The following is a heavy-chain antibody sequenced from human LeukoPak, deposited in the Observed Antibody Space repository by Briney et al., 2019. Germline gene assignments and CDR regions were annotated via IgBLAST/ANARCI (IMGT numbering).Heavy chain of an antibody. D-gene: IGHD5-18*01. Sequence: GGSLRLSCAASEFTVSSNYMSWVRQASGKGLVWVSVIYRGGSTYYAACVKGRFTISRHNSKNTLYLQMNSLRAEDTAVYYCARGKQPWSWGQGTLVTVSS. CDR1: EFTVSSNY. J-gene: IGHJ4*02. CDR3: ARGKQPWS. V-gene: IGHV3-53*04. CDR2: IYRGGST.